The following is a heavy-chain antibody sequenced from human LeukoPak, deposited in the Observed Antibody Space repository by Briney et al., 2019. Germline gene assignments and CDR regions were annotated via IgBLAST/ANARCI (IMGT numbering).Heavy chain of an antibody. J-gene: IGHJ5*02. CDR3: ARGQIDIVVVVAAKGAGAVRLGPFDP. CDR2: ISYDGSNK. CDR1: GFTFGSYA. D-gene: IGHD2-15*01. Sequence: GGSLRLSCAASGFTFGSYAMHWVRQAPGKGLEWVAVISYDGSNKYYADSVKGRFTISRDNAKNSLYLQMNSLRAEDTAVYYCARGQIDIVVVVAAKGAGAVRLGPFDPWGQGTLVTVSS. V-gene: IGHV3-30*04.